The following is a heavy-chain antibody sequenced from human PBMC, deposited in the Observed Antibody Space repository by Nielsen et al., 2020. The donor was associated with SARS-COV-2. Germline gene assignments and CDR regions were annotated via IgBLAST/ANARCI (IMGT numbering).Heavy chain of an antibody. CDR3: AKGEVGATPDAFDI. V-gene: IGHV3-9*01. Sequence: SLKISCAGAGFTFEEYAMYWVRQAPGKGLEWVSGISWEGDRTGYADSVKGRFTISRDNSKNTLYLQMNSLRAEDTAVYYCAKGEVGATPDAFDIWGQGTLVTVSS. D-gene: IGHD1-26*01. J-gene: IGHJ3*02. CDR1: GFTFEEYA. CDR2: ISWEGDRT.